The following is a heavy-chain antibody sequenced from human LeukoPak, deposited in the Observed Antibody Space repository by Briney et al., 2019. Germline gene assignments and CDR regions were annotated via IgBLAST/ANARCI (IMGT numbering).Heavy chain of an antibody. CDR1: GYTFASYY. CDR3: ARGGLYSYDSHNFDY. CDR2: INPSGGST. J-gene: IGHJ4*02. V-gene: IGHV1-46*01. D-gene: IGHD5-18*01. Sequence: ASVKVSCKASGYTFASYYMHWVRQAPGQGLEWMGIINPSGGSTSYAQKFQGRVTMTRDTSTSTVYMELSSLRSEDMAVYYCARGGLYSYDSHNFDYWGQGTLVTVSS.